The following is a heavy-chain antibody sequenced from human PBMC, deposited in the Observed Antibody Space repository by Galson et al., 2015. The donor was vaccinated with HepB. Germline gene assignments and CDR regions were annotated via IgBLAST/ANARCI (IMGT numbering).Heavy chain of an antibody. D-gene: IGHD2-2*01. J-gene: IGHJ6*02. Sequence: SVKVSCKASGYTFTSYAMNWVRQAPGQGLEWMGWINTNTGNPTYAQGFTGRFVFSLDTSVSTAYLQISSLKAEDTAVYYCARGAGYCSSTSCSEEGYYYYYGMDVWGQGTTVTVSS. CDR1: GYTFTSYA. CDR2: INTNTGNP. V-gene: IGHV7-4-1*02. CDR3: ARGAGYCSSTSCSEEGYYYYYGMDV.